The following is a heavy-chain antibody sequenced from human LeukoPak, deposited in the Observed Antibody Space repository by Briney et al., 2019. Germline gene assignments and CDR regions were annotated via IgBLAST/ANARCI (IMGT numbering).Heavy chain of an antibody. V-gene: IGHV3-15*01. CDR1: GFTLSNAW. D-gene: IGHD3-3*01. CDR3: TAELYDFWSGYNAFDI. J-gene: IGHJ3*02. CDR2: IKSKTDGGTT. Sequence: PGGSLRLSCAASGFTLSNAWMSWVRQAPGKGLEWVGRIKSKTDGGTTDYSAPVKGRYTISRDDSKTTLYLQMNSLKTEDTAVYYCTAELYDFWSGYNAFDIWGQGTMVTVSS.